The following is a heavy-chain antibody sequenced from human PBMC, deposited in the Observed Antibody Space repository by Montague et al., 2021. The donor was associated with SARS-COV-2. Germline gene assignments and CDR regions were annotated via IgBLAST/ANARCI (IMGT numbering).Heavy chain of an antibody. CDR1: GFTFTSFS. CDR3: AGAGVQDNGWYLSYFDR. Sequence: SLRLSCAASGFTFTSFSIYWVRQAPGKGLEWVAVNSSDGSNKYFPDSVRGRFTISRDRSLNTVFLQMNTLRPEDTAVYYCAGAGVQDNGWYLSYFDRWGQGTLVTVSS. J-gene: IGHJ4*03. V-gene: IGHV3-30*04. CDR2: NSSDGSNK. D-gene: IGHD6-19*01.